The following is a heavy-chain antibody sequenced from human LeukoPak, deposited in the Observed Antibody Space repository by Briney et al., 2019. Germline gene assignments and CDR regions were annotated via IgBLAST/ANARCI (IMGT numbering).Heavy chain of an antibody. V-gene: IGHV3-7*01. CDR1: GFTFSSHW. CDR3: ARDYSITGTNGAFDI. D-gene: IGHD1-20*01. J-gene: IGHJ3*02. Sequence: PGGSLRLSCAASGFTFSSHWMSWVRQAPGKGLEWVANIKQDGSEKYYVDSVKGRFTISRDNAENSLYLQMNSLRAEDTAVYYCARDYSITGTNGAFDIWGQGTMVTVSS. CDR2: IKQDGSEK.